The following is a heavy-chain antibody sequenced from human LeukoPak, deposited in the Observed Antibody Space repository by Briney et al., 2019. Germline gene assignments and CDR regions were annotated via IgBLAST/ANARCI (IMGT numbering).Heavy chain of an antibody. J-gene: IGHJ4*02. CDR3: ARGQIEFYSGSYGWVDY. Sequence: ASVKVSCKASGYTFTSYDINWVRQATGQGLEWMGWMNPNSGNTDYAQKFQGRVTMTRNTSISTAYMELSSLRSEDTAVYYCARGQIEFYSGSYGWVDYWGQGTLVTVSS. D-gene: IGHD1-26*01. CDR2: MNPNSGNT. CDR1: GYTFTSYD. V-gene: IGHV1-8*01.